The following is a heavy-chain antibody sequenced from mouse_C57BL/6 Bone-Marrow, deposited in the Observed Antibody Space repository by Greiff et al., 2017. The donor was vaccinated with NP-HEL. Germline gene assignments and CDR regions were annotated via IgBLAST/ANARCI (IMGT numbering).Heavy chain of an antibody. CDR2: ISYDGSN. J-gene: IGHJ2*01. CDR1: GYSITSGYY. CDR3: ARRLYFDY. Sequence: EVKLMESGPGLVKPSQSLSLTCSVTGYSITSGYYWNWIRQFPGNKLEWMGYISYDGSNNYNPSLKNRISITRDTSKNQFFLKLNSVTTEDTATYYCARRLYFDYWGQGTTLTVSS. V-gene: IGHV3-6*01.